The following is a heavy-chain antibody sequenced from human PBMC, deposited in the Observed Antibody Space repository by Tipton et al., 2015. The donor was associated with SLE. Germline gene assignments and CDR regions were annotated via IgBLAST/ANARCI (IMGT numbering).Heavy chain of an antibody. CDR1: GGSISSGGYS. J-gene: IGHJ6*03. V-gene: IGHV4-30-2*01. D-gene: IGHD3-3*01. CDR2: IYHSGYT. Sequence: TLSLTCAVSGGSISSGGYSWSWIRQPPGKGLEWIGNIYHSGYTKYNHSLKSRVTVSVDTSKNQFSLKLSSVTAADTAVYYCARDPWGYAFWSGSTLGYMDVWGKGTTVTVSS. CDR3: ARDPWGYAFWSGSTLGYMDV.